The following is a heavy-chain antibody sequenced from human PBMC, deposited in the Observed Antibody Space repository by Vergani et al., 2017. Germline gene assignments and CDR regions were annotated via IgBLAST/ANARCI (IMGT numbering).Heavy chain of an antibody. CDR3: ARAGMVVVPAAKIAFDI. CDR2: ISSSGSTI. J-gene: IGHJ3*02. Sequence: EVQLVESGGGLVQPGGSLRLSCAASGFTVSSYEMNWVRQAPGKGLEWVSYISSSGSTIYYADSVKGRVTISRDNAKNSLYLQMNSLRDEDTAVYYCARAGMVVVPAAKIAFDIWGQGTMVTVSS. CDR1: GFTVSSYE. D-gene: IGHD2-2*01. V-gene: IGHV3-48*03.